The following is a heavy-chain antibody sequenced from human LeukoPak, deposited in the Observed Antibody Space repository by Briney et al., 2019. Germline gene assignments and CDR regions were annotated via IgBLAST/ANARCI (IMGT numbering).Heavy chain of an antibody. CDR3: ATWAFYHGMDV. Sequence: GGSLRLSCVASGFTFDGYAMHWVCQAPGKGLEWVSLINADGGRTYYADSVNGRFTISRDNSKNSLYLQMNSLRSEDSAVYYCATWAFYHGMDVWGQGTTVIVSS. V-gene: IGHV3-43*02. J-gene: IGHJ6*02. CDR2: INADGGRT. D-gene: IGHD2/OR15-2a*01. CDR1: GFTFDGYA.